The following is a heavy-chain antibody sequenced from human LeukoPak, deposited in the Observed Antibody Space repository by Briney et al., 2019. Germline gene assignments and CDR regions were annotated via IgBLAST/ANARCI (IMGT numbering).Heavy chain of an antibody. CDR1: GGSISSYY. CDR2: IYTSGST. D-gene: IGHD6-13*01. Sequence: SETLSLTCTVSGGSISSYYWSWIRQPPGKGLERIGYIYTSGSTNYNPSHKSRVTISVDTSKNQFSLKLSSVTAADTAVYYCARVGRIAAHRGTNYYYYYMDVWGKGTTVTVSS. J-gene: IGHJ6*03. CDR3: ARVGRIAAHRGTNYYYYYMDV. V-gene: IGHV4-4*09.